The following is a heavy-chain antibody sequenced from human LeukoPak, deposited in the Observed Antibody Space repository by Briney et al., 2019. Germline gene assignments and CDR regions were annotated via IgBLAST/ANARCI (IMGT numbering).Heavy chain of an antibody. D-gene: IGHD5-18*01. V-gene: IGHV3-7*01. Sequence: PGGSLRLSCAASGFTFSNYWMSWVRQAPGKGLEWVANIKQDGSEKYYVDSVKGRFTISRDNAKNSLYLQMNSLRAEDTAVYYCARERYIYGYGTFDIWGQGTMVTVSS. CDR1: GFTFSNYW. CDR2: IKQDGSEK. J-gene: IGHJ3*02. CDR3: ARERYIYGYGTFDI.